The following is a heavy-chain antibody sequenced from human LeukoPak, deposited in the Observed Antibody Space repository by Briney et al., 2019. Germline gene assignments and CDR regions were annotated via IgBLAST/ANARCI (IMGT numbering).Heavy chain of an antibody. CDR3: AISVEMAAMPSYDY. Sequence: ASVKVSGKASGYTFTTYHMHWVRQAPGQGLEWMGRINSNSGGTNYAQKFQGRVTMTRDTSIRTAYTELSRLTSDDTAVYYCAISVEMAAMPSYDYWGQGTLVTVSS. V-gene: IGHV1-2*02. D-gene: IGHD5-24*01. J-gene: IGHJ4*02. CDR1: GYTFTTYH. CDR2: INSNSGGT.